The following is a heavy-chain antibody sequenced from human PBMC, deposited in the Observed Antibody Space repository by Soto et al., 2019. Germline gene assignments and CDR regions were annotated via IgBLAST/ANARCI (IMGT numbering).Heavy chain of an antibody. D-gene: IGHD3-10*01. CDR2: INAVNGIT. Sequence: ASVKVSCKASGGTFSTYTITWVRQAPGQRLEWMGRINAVNGITKYSQKFQGRITITRDTSASTAYMELSSLRSDDTAVYYCAREYYYGSGPWYWGQGTLVTV. J-gene: IGHJ4*02. CDR3: AREYYYGSGPWY. V-gene: IGHV1-3*01. CDR1: GGTFSTYT.